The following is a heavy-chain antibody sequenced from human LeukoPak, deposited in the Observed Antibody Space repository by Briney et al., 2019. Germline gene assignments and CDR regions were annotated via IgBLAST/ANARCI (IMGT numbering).Heavy chain of an antibody. J-gene: IGHJ4*02. Sequence: SETLSLTCTVSGGSISSSSYYWGWIRQPPGKGLEWIGSIYYSGSTYYSPSLKSRVTISVDTSKNQFSLKLSSVTAADTAVYYCARRIRFGELLFGYFDYWGQGTLVTVSS. CDR2: IYYSGST. CDR1: GGSISSSSYY. V-gene: IGHV4-39*01. D-gene: IGHD3-10*01. CDR3: ARRIRFGELLFGYFDY.